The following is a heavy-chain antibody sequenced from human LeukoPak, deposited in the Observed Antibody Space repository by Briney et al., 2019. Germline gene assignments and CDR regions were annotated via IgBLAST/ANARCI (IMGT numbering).Heavy chain of an antibody. CDR3: ARSKSELRHAFDI. Sequence: SSETLSLTCAVSGGSISSSNWWSWVRQPPGKGLEWIGEIYHSGSTNYNPSLKSRVTISVDKSKNQFSLKLSSVTAADTAVYYCARSKSELRHAFDIWGQGTMVTVSS. D-gene: IGHD1-26*01. V-gene: IGHV4-4*02. CDR2: IYHSGST. J-gene: IGHJ3*02. CDR1: GGSISSSNW.